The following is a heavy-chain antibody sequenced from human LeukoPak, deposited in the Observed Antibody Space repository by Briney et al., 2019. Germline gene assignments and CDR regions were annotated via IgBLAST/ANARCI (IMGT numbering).Heavy chain of an antibody. Sequence: GGSLRLSCGVSGFSLRSYWMSWVRQAPGKGLEWVANINQDGGGKYYLDSVKGRFTISRDNAKNSVFLQMNTLRPEDTAIYYCARDQLSYKAMDVWGQGTTVIVSS. CDR3: ARDQLSYKAMDV. CDR1: GFSLRSYW. D-gene: IGHD2-8*01. V-gene: IGHV3-7*03. J-gene: IGHJ6*02. CDR2: INQDGGGK.